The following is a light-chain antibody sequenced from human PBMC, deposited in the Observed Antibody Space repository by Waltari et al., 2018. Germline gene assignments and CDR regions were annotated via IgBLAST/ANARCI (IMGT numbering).Light chain of an antibody. J-gene: IGKJ3*01. CDR3: KQYNQSPPST. CDR2: GVS. Sequence: IVMTQSPATLSVSPGARATLSCVSSQTISSQLAWYQQKPGQAPRLLIYGVSTRATGMPDRFSGSGSGTEFTLTISSLQSEDVAVYFCKQYNQSPPSTFGPGTKVDIK. CDR1: QTISSQ. V-gene: IGKV3-15*01.